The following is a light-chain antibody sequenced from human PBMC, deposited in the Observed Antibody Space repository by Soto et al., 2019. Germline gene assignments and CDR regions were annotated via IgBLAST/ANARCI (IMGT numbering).Light chain of an antibody. Sequence: DIQMTQSPSTLSGSVGGRVTITCRASQTISSWLAWYQQKPGKAPKLLIYKASTLKSGVPSGFSGSGSGTEFTLTISSLQPDDFATYYCQQSYSTPWTFGQGTKVDIK. CDR2: KAS. CDR1: QTISSW. V-gene: IGKV1-5*03. J-gene: IGKJ1*01. CDR3: QQSYSTPWT.